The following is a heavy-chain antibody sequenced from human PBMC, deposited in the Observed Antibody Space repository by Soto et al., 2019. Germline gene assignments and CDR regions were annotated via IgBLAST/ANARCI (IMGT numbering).Heavy chain of an antibody. CDR3: SREVGNTGTSDY. CDR1: GYAFINYA. J-gene: IGHJ4*02. CDR2: ISHSNDNS. V-gene: IGHV1-18*01. D-gene: IGHD1-7*01. Sequence: QVQMVQSGAEVKKPGTSVKVSCKASGYAFINYAVTWVRQAPGEGLEWMGWISHSNDNSYSAQKFQDRVTMSTETSSNKAYMELRRLRSDDTAVYYCSREVGNTGTSDYWGQGALVTVSS.